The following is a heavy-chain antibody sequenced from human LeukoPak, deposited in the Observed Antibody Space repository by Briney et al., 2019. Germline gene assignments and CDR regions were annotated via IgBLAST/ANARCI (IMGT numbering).Heavy chain of an antibody. CDR3: AKGYDSSGYYLDY. Sequence: PGGSLRLSCAVSGFTFNTYSMHWVRQAPGKGLEWVAYMRSDGSTKYYADSVKGRFTISRDNSKKTLYLQMNSLRPEDTAVYYCAKGYDSSGYYLDYWGQGTLVTVSP. CDR2: MRSDGSTK. J-gene: IGHJ4*02. V-gene: IGHV3-30*02. CDR1: GFTFNTYS. D-gene: IGHD3-22*01.